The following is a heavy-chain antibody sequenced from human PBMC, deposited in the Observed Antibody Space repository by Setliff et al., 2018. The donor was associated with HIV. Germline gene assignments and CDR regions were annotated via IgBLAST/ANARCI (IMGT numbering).Heavy chain of an antibody. CDR3: VRAEYSSSSDWFAP. V-gene: IGHV4-31*03. Sequence: SETLSLTCTVSGGSISSGGDYWSWIRQHTGKGLEWIGYIYYSGSTYCNPSLKSRVTITVDTSKNQFPLKLMSVTAADTSVYYCVRAEYSSSSDWFAPWGQGALVTVSS. J-gene: IGHJ5*02. D-gene: IGHD6-6*01. CDR2: IYYSGST. CDR1: GGSISSGGDY.